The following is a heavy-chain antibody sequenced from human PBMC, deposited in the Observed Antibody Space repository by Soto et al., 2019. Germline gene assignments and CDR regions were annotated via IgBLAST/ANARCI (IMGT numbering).Heavy chain of an antibody. CDR3: AKSVGSPGGV. J-gene: IGHJ4*02. Sequence: SETLSLTCTVSGDSVTRGTYYWGWIRQPPGKGLEWIGYVQDSGSTNYNPSLNSRVTISIDTSKNQFSLNLNSLTAADTAVYYCAKSVGSPGGVWGQGTLVTVSS. CDR2: VQDSGST. CDR1: GDSVTRGTYY. V-gene: IGHV4-61*01. D-gene: IGHD3-10*01.